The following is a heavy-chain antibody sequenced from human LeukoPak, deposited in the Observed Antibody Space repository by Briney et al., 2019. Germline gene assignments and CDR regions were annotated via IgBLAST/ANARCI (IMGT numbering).Heavy chain of an antibody. Sequence: PSQTLSLTCTVSGGSISSGSYYWIWIRQPAGKGLEWIGRIYTSGSTNYNPSLKSRVTISVDTSKNQFSLKLSSVTAADTAVYYCARAELYRQIYYYYGMDVWGQGTTVTVSS. J-gene: IGHJ6*02. V-gene: IGHV4-61*02. D-gene: IGHD2-2*02. CDR3: ARAELYRQIYYYYGMDV. CDR1: GGSISSGSYY. CDR2: IYTSGST.